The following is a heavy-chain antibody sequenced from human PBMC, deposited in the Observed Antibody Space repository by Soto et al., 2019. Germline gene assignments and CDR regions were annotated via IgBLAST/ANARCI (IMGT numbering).Heavy chain of an antibody. J-gene: IGHJ1*01. D-gene: IGHD3-3*01. CDR1: GAYICDFS. Sequence: QVHQLESGPGLVKPWDTLSLTCSVSGAYICDFSWSWIRQPAGQVPEWIGRITVQGNTHYTPPLSGRVTMSTGTTQSQFSLTPQPPTAGDTSLHCGARVSRENCTYEAHRGQGTLVTLPS. V-gene: IGHV4-4*07. CDR3: ARVSRENCTYEAH. CDR2: ITVQGNT.